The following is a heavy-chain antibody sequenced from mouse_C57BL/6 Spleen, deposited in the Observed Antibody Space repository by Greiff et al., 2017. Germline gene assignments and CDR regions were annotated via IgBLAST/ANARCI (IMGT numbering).Heavy chain of an antibody. V-gene: IGHV1-80*01. J-gene: IGHJ2*01. D-gene: IGHD2-4*01. CDR3: ARRGYDYDVDFDY. CDR2: IYPGDGDT. CDR1: GYAFSSYW. Sequence: QVQLQQSGAELVKPGASVKISCKASGYAFSSYWMNWVKQRPGKGLEWIGQIYPGDGDTNYNGKFKGKATLTADKSSSTAYMQLSSLTSEDSAVYFCARRGYDYDVDFDYWGQGTTLTVSS.